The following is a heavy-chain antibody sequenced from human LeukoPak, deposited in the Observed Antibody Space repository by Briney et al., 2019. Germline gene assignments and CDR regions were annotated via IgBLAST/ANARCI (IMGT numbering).Heavy chain of an antibody. CDR3: ARAHSIASYYYGVDV. Sequence: PSQTLSLTCTVSGGSISSGSYYWSWIRQPAGKGLEWIGRIYTSGSTNYNPSLKSRVTISVDTSENQFSLKLSSVTAADTAVYYCARAHSIASYYYGVDVWGQGTTVTVSS. CDR1: GGSISSGSYY. D-gene: IGHD2/OR15-2a*01. V-gene: IGHV4-61*02. CDR2: IYTSGST. J-gene: IGHJ6*02.